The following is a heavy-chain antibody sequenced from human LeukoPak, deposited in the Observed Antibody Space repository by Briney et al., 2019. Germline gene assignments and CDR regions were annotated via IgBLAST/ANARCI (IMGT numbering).Heavy chain of an antibody. CDR3: ARGPYSRKGYFDY. Sequence: PSETLSLTCAVYGGSFSGYYWSWIRQPPGKGLEWIGEINHSGSTNYNPSLKSRVTISVDTSKNQFSLKLSSVTAADTAVYYCARGPYSRKGYFDYWGQGTPVTVSS. D-gene: IGHD3-16*01. CDR1: GGSFSGYY. CDR2: INHSGST. J-gene: IGHJ4*02. V-gene: IGHV4-34*01.